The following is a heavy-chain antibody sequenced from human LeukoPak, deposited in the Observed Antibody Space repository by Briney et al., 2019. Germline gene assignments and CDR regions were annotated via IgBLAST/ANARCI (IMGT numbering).Heavy chain of an antibody. J-gene: IGHJ4*02. Sequence: GGSLRLSCAASGFTFSSYGMHWVRQAPGKGLEWVAVIWYDGSNKYYADSVKGRFTISRDNSKNTLYLQMNSLRAEDTAVYYCARGEGYYDSSGYYPFYWGQGTLVTVSS. V-gene: IGHV3-33*01. CDR2: IWYDGSNK. D-gene: IGHD3-22*01. CDR1: GFTFSSYG. CDR3: ARGEGYYDSSGYYPFY.